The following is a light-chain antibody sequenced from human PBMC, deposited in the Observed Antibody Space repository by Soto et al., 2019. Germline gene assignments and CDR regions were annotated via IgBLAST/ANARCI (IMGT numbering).Light chain of an antibody. CDR3: QQYNNWPQT. V-gene: IGKV3-15*01. CDR1: QSVSSN. CDR2: GVS. J-gene: IGKJ1*01. Sequence: EIVMTQSPATLSVSPGERATLSCRASQSVSSNLAWYQQKPGQAPRLLIYGVSTRATGIPARFSGNGSGTEFTLTISSLQSEDIAVYYCQQYNNWPQTFGQGTKVEIK.